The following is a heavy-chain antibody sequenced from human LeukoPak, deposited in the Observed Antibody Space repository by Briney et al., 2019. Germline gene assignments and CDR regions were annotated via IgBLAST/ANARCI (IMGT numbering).Heavy chain of an antibody. J-gene: IGHJ4*02. D-gene: IGHD3-16*01. CDR3: ARHLGVGSYPLDS. CDR1: GGSLSNHY. CDR2: ICSSGTT. V-gene: IGHV4-59*08. Sequence: SETLSLTCSVSGGSLSNHYWSWIRQPPGKGLEWIAHICSSGTTTYNPSLKSRVTISLDTSKSQISLKVTSVTAADTAVYFCARHLGVGSYPLDSWGQGTLVTVSS.